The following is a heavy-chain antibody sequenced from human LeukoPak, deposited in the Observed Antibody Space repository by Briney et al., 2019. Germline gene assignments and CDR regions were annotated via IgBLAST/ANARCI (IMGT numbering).Heavy chain of an antibody. CDR2: MNPNSGNT. V-gene: IGHV1-8*01. D-gene: IGHD1-26*01. J-gene: IGHJ6*04. CDR1: GYTFTSYD. Sequence: ASVKVSCKASGYTFTSYDINWVRQATGQGLEWMGWMNPNSGNTGYAQKFQGRVTMTRNTSISTAYMELSSLRSEDTAVYYCARLGGSYRKYYYYGMDVWGKGTTVTVSS. CDR3: ARLGGSYRKYYYYGMDV.